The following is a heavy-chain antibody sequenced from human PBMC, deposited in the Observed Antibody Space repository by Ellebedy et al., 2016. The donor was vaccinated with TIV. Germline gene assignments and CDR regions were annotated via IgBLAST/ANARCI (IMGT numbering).Heavy chain of an antibody. CDR1: GGSISRYY. CDR2: IYYSGST. V-gene: IGHV4-59*08. D-gene: IGHD5-24*01. CDR3: ASLEMATILDAFDI. Sequence: GSLRLSCTVSGGSISRYYWSWIRQPPGKGLEWIGYIYYSGSTNYNPSLKSRLTISVDTSKNQLSLKLTSVTAADTAVYYCASLEMATILDAFDIWGQGTKVTVSS. J-gene: IGHJ3*02.